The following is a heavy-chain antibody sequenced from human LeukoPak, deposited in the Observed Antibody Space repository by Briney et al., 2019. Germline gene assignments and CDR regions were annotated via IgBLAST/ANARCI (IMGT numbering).Heavy chain of an antibody. J-gene: IGHJ6*02. CDR3: ARGSGYDFWSGLGIYYYYGMDV. CDR1: GYTFTTYN. Sequence: ASVKVSCKASGYTFTTYNMHWVRQAPGQGLEWMGIINPSGGSTSYAQKFQGRVTMTRDTSTSTVYMELSSLRSEDTAVYYCARGSGYDFWSGLGIYYYYGMDVWGQGTTVTVSS. CDR2: INPSGGST. V-gene: IGHV1-46*01. D-gene: IGHD3-3*01.